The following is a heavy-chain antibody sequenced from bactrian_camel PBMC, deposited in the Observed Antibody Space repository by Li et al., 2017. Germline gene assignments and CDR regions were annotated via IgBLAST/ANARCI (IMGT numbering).Heavy chain of an antibody. D-gene: IGHD7*01. V-gene: IGHV3S54*01. CDR1: GFTYSMTY. CDR2: MSTTDSPT. Sequence: HVQLVESGGGSVQAGGPLRLSCAADGFTYSMTYVAWFRQAPGKEREGVAAMSTTDSPTYYDDSVKGRFTISRDNDKKTLYLQLNSLKTEDTAMYYCGRGYGGGFDRGQGTQVTVS. J-gene: IGHJ4*01.